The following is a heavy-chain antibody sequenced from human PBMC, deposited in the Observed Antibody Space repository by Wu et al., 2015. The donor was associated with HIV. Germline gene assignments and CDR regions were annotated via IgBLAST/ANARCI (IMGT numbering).Heavy chain of an antibody. CDR3: ATVGFFTMVRGVITRHYFDY. J-gene: IGHJ4*02. CDR2: FDPKDGEI. D-gene: IGHD3-10*01. V-gene: IGHV1-24*01. Sequence: QVPLVQSGAEVRKPGASVKVSCKVSGYTLSKLSMHWVRQTPGKGLEWMGGFDPKDGEIVYAQNFQGRLTMTEDTSTDTAYVELRSLRFEDTAVYYCATVGFFTMVRGVITRHYFDYLGPGNAGHRLL. CDR1: GYTLSKLS.